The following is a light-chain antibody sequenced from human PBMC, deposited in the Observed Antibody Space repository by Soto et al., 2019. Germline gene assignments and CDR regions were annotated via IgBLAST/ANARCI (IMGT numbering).Light chain of an antibody. CDR2: WAS. J-gene: IGKJ1*01. Sequence: DIVMTQSPDSLAVSLGERATINCKSSQSILYNSDNKNYLSWYQHKPGQPPKLLIYWASTWESGVPDRFSGGGSGTDFTLTISSLQAEDVATYYCQQSYGTPLTFGQGTKVEIK. CDR1: QSILYNSDNKNY. V-gene: IGKV4-1*01. CDR3: QQSYGTPLT.